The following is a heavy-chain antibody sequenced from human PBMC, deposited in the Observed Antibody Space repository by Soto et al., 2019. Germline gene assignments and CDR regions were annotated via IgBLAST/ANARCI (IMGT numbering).Heavy chain of an antibody. CDR3: ARDWAATDPNYYYGMDV. CDR2: ISSSSSYI. CDR1: GFTFSSYS. V-gene: IGHV3-21*01. Sequence: GGSLRLSCAASGFTFSSYSMNWVRQAPGKGLEWVSSISSSSSYIYYADSVKGRFTISRDNAKNSLYLQMNSLRAEDTAVYYCARDWAATDPNYYYGMDVWGQGTTVTVSS. J-gene: IGHJ6*02. D-gene: IGHD1-26*01.